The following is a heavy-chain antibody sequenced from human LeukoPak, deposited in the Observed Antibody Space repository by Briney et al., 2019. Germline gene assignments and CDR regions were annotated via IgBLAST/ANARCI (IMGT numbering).Heavy chain of an antibody. J-gene: IGHJ4*02. Sequence: ASVKVSCKASGGTFSSYAISWVGQAPGQGLEWMGGIIPIFGTANYAQKLQGRVTITTDESTSTAYMELSSLRSEDTAVYYCARDITVAGNRFDYWGQGTLVTVSS. V-gene: IGHV1-69*05. D-gene: IGHD6-19*01. CDR3: ARDITVAGNRFDY. CDR1: GGTFSSYA. CDR2: IIPIFGTA.